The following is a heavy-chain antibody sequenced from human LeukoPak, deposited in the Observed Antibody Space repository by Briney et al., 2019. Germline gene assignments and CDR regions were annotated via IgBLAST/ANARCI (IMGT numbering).Heavy chain of an antibody. J-gene: IGHJ4*02. D-gene: IGHD2-15*01. V-gene: IGHV4-34*01. CDR1: GESLSAYI. CDR2: INHRGIT. CDR3: ASRSLNLAAARCLDV. Sequence: SETLSLTCAVHGESLSAYIWSWIRQVPGKGLEWIGAINHRGITTYNPSLKSRGSMSVDPSSKHFSLTLTAVTAADTATYYFASRSLNLAAARCLDVWGQGTVVVVSS.